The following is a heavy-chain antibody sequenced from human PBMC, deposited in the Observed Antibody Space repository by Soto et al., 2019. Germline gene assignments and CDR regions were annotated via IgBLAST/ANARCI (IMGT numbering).Heavy chain of an antibody. V-gene: IGHV1-3*01. CDR2: INAGNGNT. Sequence: QVPLVQSVAEVKKPGASVKVSCKASGYTFTSYAMHWVRQAPGQRLEWMGWINAGNGNTKYSQKFQGRVTITRDTSASTAYMELSSLRSEDTAVYYCARLDGSGSYYPYHDAFDIWGQGTMVTVSS. CDR3: ARLDGSGSYYPYHDAFDI. D-gene: IGHD3-10*01. J-gene: IGHJ3*02. CDR1: GYTFTSYA.